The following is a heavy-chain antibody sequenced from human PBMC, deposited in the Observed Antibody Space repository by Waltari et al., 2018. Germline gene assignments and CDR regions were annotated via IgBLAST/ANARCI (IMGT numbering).Heavy chain of an antibody. CDR2: LDPKTGDR. V-gene: IGHV1-2*02. J-gene: IGHJ4*02. D-gene: IGHD1-1*01. Sequence: QVQLVQSGTEVTKPGASVEVSCKAFGYTFTAYFLQWVRQAPGQGLEWMGWLDPKTGDRNSAPRFQGRVTMTRDTSINTAYLKVTSLKSDDTAVYYCVRDVNDDPRGDYWGQGTLVTVSS. CDR1: GYTFTAYF. CDR3: VRDVNDDPRGDY.